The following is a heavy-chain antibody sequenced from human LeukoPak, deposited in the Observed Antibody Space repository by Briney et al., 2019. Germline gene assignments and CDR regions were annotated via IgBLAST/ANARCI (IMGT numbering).Heavy chain of an antibody. V-gene: IGHV4-59*01. Sequence: SETLSLTCAVYGGYYWSWIRQPPGKGLEWIGYIYYSGSTNYNPSLRSRVTLSVDTSKNQFSLQLRSVTTADTAVYYCVRGPYGASISKWFDPWGQGTQVIVSP. CDR2: IYYSGST. CDR3: VRGPYGASISKWFDP. D-gene: IGHD4/OR15-4a*01. J-gene: IGHJ5*02. CDR1: GGYY.